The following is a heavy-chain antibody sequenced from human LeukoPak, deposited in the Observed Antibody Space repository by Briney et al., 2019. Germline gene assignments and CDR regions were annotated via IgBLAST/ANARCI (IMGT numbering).Heavy chain of an antibody. CDR2: IDYSGST. V-gene: IGHV4-59*01. D-gene: IGHD6-19*01. CDR3: ARRAYSSGYYFFDY. CDR1: GGSISSYY. Sequence: ASETLSLTCTVSGGSISSYYWSWLRQPPGKELEWIAYIDYSGSTNYNPSLKSRVTLSIDTSKNQFSLKLSSVTAAYTAVYYCARRAYSSGYYFFDYWGQGTLVTVSS. J-gene: IGHJ4*02.